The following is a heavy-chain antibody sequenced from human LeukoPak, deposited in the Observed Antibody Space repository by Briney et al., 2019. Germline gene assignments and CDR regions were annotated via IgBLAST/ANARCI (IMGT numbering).Heavy chain of an antibody. CDR1: GGTFSSYA. CDR3: ARRHCGGDCYLTPEYYFDY. V-gene: IGHV1-69*05. D-gene: IGHD2-21*02. J-gene: IGHJ4*02. CDR2: IIPIFGTA. Sequence: ASVKVSCKASGGTFSSYAISWVRQAPGQGLEWMGGIIPIFGTANYAQKFQGRVTITTDESTSTAYMELSSLRSEDTAVYYCARRHCGGDCYLTPEYYFDYWGQGTLVTVSS.